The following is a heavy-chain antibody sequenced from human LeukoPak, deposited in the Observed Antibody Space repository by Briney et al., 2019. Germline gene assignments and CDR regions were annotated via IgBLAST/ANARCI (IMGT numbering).Heavy chain of an antibody. Sequence: SETLSLTCTVSGGSISSYYWGWIRQPPGKGLEWIGSIYHSGSTYYSPSLKSRVTISVDTSKNQFSLKLSSVTAADTAVYYCARHRSGYAFDYWGQGTLVTVSS. V-gene: IGHV4-38-2*02. CDR1: GGSISSYY. J-gene: IGHJ4*02. CDR3: ARHRSGYAFDY. CDR2: IYHSGST. D-gene: IGHD3-22*01.